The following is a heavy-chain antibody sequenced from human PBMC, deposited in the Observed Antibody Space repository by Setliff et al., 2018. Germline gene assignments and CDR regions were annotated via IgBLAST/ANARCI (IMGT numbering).Heavy chain of an antibody. D-gene: IGHD6-6*01. CDR3: ARGRNVAARLFDS. J-gene: IGHJ4*02. CDR2: ILYSGGA. V-gene: IGHV4-39*01. CDR1: GGSISSSLYY. Sequence: SETLSLTCTVSGGSISSSLYYWAFIRQPPGKGLEWIGSILYSGGAHSNPSLNSRVSISVDTSKNQFSLRLRSVTAADTAVYFCARGRNVAARLFDSWGQGTLVTVSS.